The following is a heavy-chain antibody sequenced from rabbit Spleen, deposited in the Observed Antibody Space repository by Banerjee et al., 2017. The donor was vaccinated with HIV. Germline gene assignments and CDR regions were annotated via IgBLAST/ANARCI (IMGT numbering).Heavy chain of an antibody. Sequence: QEQLVESGGGLVKPGASPTLTCKASGFSFSNKAVMCWVRQAPGKGLQWIACINAYTAKPVYATWAKGRFTISRTSSTTVTLQMTSLTAADTATYFCARDLASVIGWNFNLWGPGTLVTVS. CDR3: ARDLASVIGWNFNL. V-gene: IGHV1S45*01. CDR1: GFSFSNKAV. D-gene: IGHD4-1*01. CDR2: INAYTAKP. J-gene: IGHJ4*01.